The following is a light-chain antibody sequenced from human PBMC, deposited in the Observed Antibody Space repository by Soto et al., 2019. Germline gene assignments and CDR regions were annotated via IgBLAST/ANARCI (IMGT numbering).Light chain of an antibody. V-gene: IGKV3-20*01. Sequence: EIVLTQSPGTLSLSPGERVTLSCRASQSITSTYLAWYQQKPGQAPRLLIYGASSRATGIPDRFSGSGSGTDFTLTISRLEPEDFAVYYCQRFRSSPPMYTFGQGTKLEIK. CDR2: GAS. J-gene: IGKJ2*01. CDR1: QSITSTY. CDR3: QRFRSSPPMYT.